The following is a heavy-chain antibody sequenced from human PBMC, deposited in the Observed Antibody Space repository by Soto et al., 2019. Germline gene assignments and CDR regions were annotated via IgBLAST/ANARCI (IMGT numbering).Heavy chain of an antibody. J-gene: IGHJ4*02. CDR3: ARDLLTGWYPPGY. CDR2: SSSSGTI. CDR1: GFTFSTYS. Sequence: HPGGSLRLSCAASGFTFSTYSMNWVRRAPGKGLEWVSHSSSSGTIYYADSVKGRFTISRDNAKNSLYLQMNSLRVEDTAIYYCARDLLTGWYPPGYWGQGTLVTVSS. V-gene: IGHV3-48*01. D-gene: IGHD6-19*01.